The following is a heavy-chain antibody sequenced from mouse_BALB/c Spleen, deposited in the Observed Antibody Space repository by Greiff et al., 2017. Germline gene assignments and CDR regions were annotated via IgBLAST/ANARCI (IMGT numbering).Heavy chain of an antibody. CDR1: GYTFTDYA. CDR3: ARGYYGSSPYAMDY. Sequence: QVQLQQSGAELVRPGVSVKISCKGSGYTFTDYAMHWVKQSHAKSLEWIGVISTYYGDASYNQKFKGKATMTVDKSSSTAYMELARLTSEDSAIYYCARGYYGSSPYAMDYRGQGTSVTVSS. CDR2: ISTYYGDA. D-gene: IGHD1-1*01. J-gene: IGHJ4*01. V-gene: IGHV1S137*01.